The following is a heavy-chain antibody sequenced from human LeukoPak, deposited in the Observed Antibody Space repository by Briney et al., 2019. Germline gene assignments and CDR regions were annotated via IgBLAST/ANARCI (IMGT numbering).Heavy chain of an antibody. J-gene: IGHJ4*02. CDR2: IYYSGST. Sequence: SETLSLTCTVSGGSISSYYWSWIRQPPGKGLEWIGYIYYSGSTNYNPSLKSRVTISVDTSKNQFSLELTSVTAADTAVYYCARVPPRSSGWYYFDYWGQGTLVPVSS. D-gene: IGHD6-19*01. V-gene: IGHV4-59*01. CDR3: ARVPPRSSGWYYFDY. CDR1: GGSISSYY.